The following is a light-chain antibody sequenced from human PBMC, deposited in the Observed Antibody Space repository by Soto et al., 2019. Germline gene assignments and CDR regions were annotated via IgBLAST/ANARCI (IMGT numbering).Light chain of an antibody. V-gene: IGKV1-12*01. CDR2: AAS. Sequence: DIQMTQSPSSVSASVGDTVTITCRASEYIGTWLAWYQQKPGKAPNLLISAASSLQSGVPTRFSGSGSGTDVTLTISSLQPEDFATYFCQQGASFPLAFGGGTKVEIK. J-gene: IGKJ4*01. CDR3: QQGASFPLA. CDR1: EYIGTW.